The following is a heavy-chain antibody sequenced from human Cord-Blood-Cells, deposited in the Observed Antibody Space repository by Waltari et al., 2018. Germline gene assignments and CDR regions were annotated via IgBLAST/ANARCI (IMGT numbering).Heavy chain of an antibody. Sequence: QVQLQQWGAGLLKPSETLSLTCAVYGGSFSGYSWSWIRQPPGKGLEWIGEINHSGSTNYNPSLKSRVTISVDTSKNQFSLKLSSVTAADTAVYYCARYYAGVNAFDIWGQGTMVTVSS. D-gene: IGHD3-10*01. J-gene: IGHJ3*02. CDR3: ARYYAGVNAFDI. CDR2: INHSGST. V-gene: IGHV4-34*01. CDR1: GGSFSGYS.